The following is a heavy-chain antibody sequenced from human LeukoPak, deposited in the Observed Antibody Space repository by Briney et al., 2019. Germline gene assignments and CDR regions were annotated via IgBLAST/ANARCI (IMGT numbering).Heavy chain of an antibody. CDR1: GGSISSYY. J-gene: IGHJ4*02. CDR2: INHSGST. D-gene: IGHD1-1*01. CDR3: ARDPGDPTYFDY. V-gene: IGHV4-59*01. Sequence: SETLSLTCTVSGGSISSYYWSWIRQPPGKGLEWIGEINHSGSTNYNPSLKSRVTISVDTSKNQFSLKLSSVTAADTAVYYCARDPGDPTYFDYWGQGTLVTVSS.